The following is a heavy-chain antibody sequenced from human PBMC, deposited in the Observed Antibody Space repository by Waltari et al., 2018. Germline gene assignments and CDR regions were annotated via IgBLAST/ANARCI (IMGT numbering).Heavy chain of an antibody. CDR2: VSHSGST. CDR3: ASDLGGTAVATDAFDI. D-gene: IGHD6-19*01. CDR1: GGSPRRGYY. V-gene: IGHV4-38-2*01. Sequence: QVQLQQSGPGQVKPSETLSLTCAVSGGSPRRGYYSGWIRQPLGKGLEWIGSVSHSGSTYYNPSLKSRVTISIHMSKHQFSLELRSVTAADTAVYFCASDLGGTAVATDAFDIWGQGTMVIVSS. J-gene: IGHJ3*02.